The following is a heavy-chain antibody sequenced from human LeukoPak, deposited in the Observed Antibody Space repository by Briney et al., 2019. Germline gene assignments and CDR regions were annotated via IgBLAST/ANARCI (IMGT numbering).Heavy chain of an antibody. CDR2: IKQDGSET. J-gene: IGHJ4*02. D-gene: IGHD5-18*01. CDR1: GFTFSSYS. CDR3: AKYSYSHGYFDN. V-gene: IGHV3-7*01. Sequence: RTGGSLRLSCAASGFTFSSYSMNWVRQAPGKGLEWVANIKQDGSETYYVDSVKGRFTMSRDNAKNSLYLQMTSLRAEDTAVYYCAKYSYSHGYFDNWGQGTLVTVSS.